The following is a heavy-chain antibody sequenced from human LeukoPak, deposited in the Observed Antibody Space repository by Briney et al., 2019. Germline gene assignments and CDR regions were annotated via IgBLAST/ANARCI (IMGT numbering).Heavy chain of an antibody. J-gene: IGHJ4*02. Sequence: GGSLRLSCAASGFTFSSYGMHWVRQAPGKGLEWVAFIRYDGGNKYYADSVKGRFTISRDNSKNTLYLQMNSLRAEDTAVYYCASAGDSSGYLMYYFDYWGQGTLVTVSS. D-gene: IGHD3-22*01. V-gene: IGHV3-30*02. CDR1: GFTFSSYG. CDR2: IRYDGGNK. CDR3: ASAGDSSGYLMYYFDY.